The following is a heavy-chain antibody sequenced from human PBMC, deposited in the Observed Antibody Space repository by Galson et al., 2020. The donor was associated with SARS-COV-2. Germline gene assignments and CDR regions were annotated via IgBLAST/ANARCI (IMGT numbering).Heavy chain of an antibody. J-gene: IGHJ4*02. V-gene: IGHV3-23*01. CDR1: GFTFSTYA. D-gene: IGHD2-21*01. Sequence: GESLKISCAASGFTFSTYAMSWVRQAPGKGLEWVSAISRSGDRTFYADSVRGRFTISRDKSKNTLFLQMNSLRADDTALYYCTKPEIPGTHDYWGQGTLVTVSS. CDR2: ISRSGDRT. CDR3: TKPEIPGTHDY.